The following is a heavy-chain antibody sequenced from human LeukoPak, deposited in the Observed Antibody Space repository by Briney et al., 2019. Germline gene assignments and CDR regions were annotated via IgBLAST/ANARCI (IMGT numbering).Heavy chain of an antibody. Sequence: PSETLSLTCTVSGGSISSGGYYWSWIRQPPGKGLEWIGYIYHSGSTYYNPSLKSRVTISVDRSKNQFSLKLSSVTAADTAVYYCARGKAAMPVYWGQGTLVTVSS. D-gene: IGHD2-2*01. CDR2: IYHSGST. CDR3: ARGKAAMPVY. J-gene: IGHJ4*02. CDR1: GGSISSGGYY. V-gene: IGHV4-30-2*01.